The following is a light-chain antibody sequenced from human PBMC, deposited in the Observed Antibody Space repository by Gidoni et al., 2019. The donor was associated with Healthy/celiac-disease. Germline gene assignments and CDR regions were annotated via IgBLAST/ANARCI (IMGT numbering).Light chain of an antibody. J-gene: IGLJ2*01. V-gene: IGLV3-10*01. CDR2: EDS. CDR1: ALQKKY. Sequence: SYELTQPPSVSVSPRQTARITCSGDALQKKYAYWYQQKSGQAPVLVIYEDSKRPSGIPERFSGSSSGTMATLTISGAQVEDEADYYCYSTDSSGNHRGVFGGGTKLTVL. CDR3: YSTDSSGNHRGV.